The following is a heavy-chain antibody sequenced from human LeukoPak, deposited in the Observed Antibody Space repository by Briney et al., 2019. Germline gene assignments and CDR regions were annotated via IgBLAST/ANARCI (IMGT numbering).Heavy chain of an antibody. D-gene: IGHD3-10*01. CDR2: IYTSGST. V-gene: IGHV4-4*07. J-gene: IGHJ6*02. Sequence: PSETLSLTCAVSDDSFSSHYWTWIRQPAGKGLEWIGRIYTSGSTNYNPSLKSRVTMSVDTSKNQFSLKLSSVTAADTAVYYCARDRGVRGVTDYYYGMDVWGQGTTVTVSS. CDR1: DDSFSSHY. CDR3: ARDRGVRGVTDYYYGMDV.